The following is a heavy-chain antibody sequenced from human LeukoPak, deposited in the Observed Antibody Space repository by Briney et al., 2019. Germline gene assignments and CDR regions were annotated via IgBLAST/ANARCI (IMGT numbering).Heavy chain of an antibody. CDR1: GFTFSSNG. Sequence: GGSLRLSCAASGFTFSSNGMPWVRQAPGKGLEWVAVIWYDGSNKYYADSVKGRFTISRDNSKNTLYLQMNSLRAEDTAVYYCARDHILWGSSVWFDPWGQGTLVTVSS. J-gene: IGHJ5*02. V-gene: IGHV3-33*01. CDR2: IWYDGSNK. CDR3: ARDHILWGSSVWFDP. D-gene: IGHD6-25*01.